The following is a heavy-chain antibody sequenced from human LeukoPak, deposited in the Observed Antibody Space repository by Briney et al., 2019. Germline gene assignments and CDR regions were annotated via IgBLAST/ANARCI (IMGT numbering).Heavy chain of an antibody. D-gene: IGHD6-19*01. Sequence: SETLSLTCAVSGGSISSSSYYWGWIRQPPGKGLEWIGSIYYSGSPYYNPSLKSRVTISVDTSKNQFSLKLSSVTAADTAVYYCARGGPKRSSGWYVLKFDPWGQGTLVTVSS. J-gene: IGHJ5*02. V-gene: IGHV4-39*07. CDR3: ARGGPKRSSGWYVLKFDP. CDR1: GGSISSSSYY. CDR2: IYYSGSP.